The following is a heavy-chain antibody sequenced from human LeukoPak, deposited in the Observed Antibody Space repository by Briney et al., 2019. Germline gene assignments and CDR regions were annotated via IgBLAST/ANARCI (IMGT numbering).Heavy chain of an antibody. Sequence: GASVKVSCKASGYTFTSNGISWVRQAPGQGLEWMGGFIPMLGTTKYTQNLQGRVTITADESTSTAYMELNSLRSEDTAVYYCARGDFSGYGLDYYMDVWGKGTTVSVSS. CDR1: GYTFTSNG. CDR3: ARGDFSGYGLDYYMDV. D-gene: IGHD5-12*01. V-gene: IGHV1-69*13. CDR2: FIPMLGTT. J-gene: IGHJ6*03.